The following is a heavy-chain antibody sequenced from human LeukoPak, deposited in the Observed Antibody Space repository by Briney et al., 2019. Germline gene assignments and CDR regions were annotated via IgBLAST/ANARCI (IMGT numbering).Heavy chain of an antibody. CDR1: GFTFSNYW. V-gene: IGHV3-74*03. D-gene: IGHD2-2*01. Sequence: GSLRLSCAASGFTFSNYWIHWVRQAPGKGLVWVSRIDNAGSITTYADSVKGRFTISRDNAKNSLFLQMNSLRAEDTAVYYCARDSSTYAGPPDYWGQGTLVTVSS. CDR2: IDNAGSIT. CDR3: ARDSSTYAGPPDY. J-gene: IGHJ4*02.